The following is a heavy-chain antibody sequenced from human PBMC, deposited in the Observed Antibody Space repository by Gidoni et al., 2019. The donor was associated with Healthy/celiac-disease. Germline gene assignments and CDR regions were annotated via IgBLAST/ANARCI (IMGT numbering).Heavy chain of an antibody. Sequence: EVQLVESGGGLVQPGGSLRRSCAASGCTVSSYWMHWVRQAPGKGLVWVSRINSDGISTRYADSVKDRFTISRDNAKNTLYLQMNSLRAEDTAVYYCATTTVTSQYYYYMDVWGKGTTVTVSS. CDR3: ATTTVTSQYYYYMDV. D-gene: IGHD4-17*01. CDR2: INSDGIST. V-gene: IGHV3-74*01. CDR1: GCTVSSYW. J-gene: IGHJ6*03.